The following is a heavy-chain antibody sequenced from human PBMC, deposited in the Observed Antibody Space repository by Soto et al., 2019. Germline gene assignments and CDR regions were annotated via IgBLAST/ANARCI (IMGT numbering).Heavy chain of an antibody. J-gene: IGHJ5*02. CDR3: ATVDRSVALVGWFDP. D-gene: IGHD2-8*02. CDR2: IIPVSGTA. V-gene: IGHV1-69*01. Sequence: QVHLEQSGAEVKKPGSSMKVSCKFSGGTFSSYVIIWVRQAPGQGLEWMGGIIPVSGTANYAQKFHGRVTISADAATNTAYMELSSVIFDDKAVYYCATVDRSVALVGWFDPWGQGTLVTVSS. CDR1: GGTFSSYV.